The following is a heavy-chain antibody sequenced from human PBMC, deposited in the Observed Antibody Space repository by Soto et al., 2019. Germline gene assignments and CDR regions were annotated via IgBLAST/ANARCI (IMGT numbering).Heavy chain of an antibody. CDR2: IFSNDEK. D-gene: IGHD3-22*01. CDR3: ARIAHCDYDSSGYYCFDY. J-gene: IGHJ4*02. CDR1: GFSLSNARMG. Sequence: QVTLKESGPVLVKPTETLTLTCTVSGFSLSNARMGVSWIRQPPGKALEWLAHIFSNDEKSYSTSLKSRLTISKDTSKSQVVLTMTNMDPADTATYYCARIAHCDYDSSGYYCFDYWGQGTLVTVSS. V-gene: IGHV2-26*01.